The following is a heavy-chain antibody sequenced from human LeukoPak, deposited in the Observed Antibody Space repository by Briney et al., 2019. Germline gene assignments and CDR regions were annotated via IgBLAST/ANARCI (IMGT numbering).Heavy chain of an antibody. CDR1: GYSIRSGYY. D-gene: IGHD1-26*01. CDR2: IYHSGST. Sequence: PSETLSLTCPVTGYSIRSGYYWGWIRQPPGKGLEWIGSIYHSGSTYYNPSLKRRVTISVDTSKNQFSLKLSSVTAADTAVYYCARDTVGTTTPYFDSWGQGTLVTVSS. J-gene: IGHJ4*02. V-gene: IGHV4-38-2*02. CDR3: ARDTVGTTTPYFDS.